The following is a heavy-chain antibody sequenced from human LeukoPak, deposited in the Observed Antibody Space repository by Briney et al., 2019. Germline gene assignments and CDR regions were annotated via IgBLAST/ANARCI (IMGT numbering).Heavy chain of an antibody. CDR1: GFTFSTSA. D-gene: IGHD1-26*01. Sequence: GGSLRLSCAVSGFTFSTSAMSWVRQIPGKGLEWVSAIAPNGGSREYRDSVKGRFTISRDNSKNTLHLQMNSLRGDDTAVYYCARVQYSGSYGYYYGMDVWGQGTTVTVSS. CDR2: IAPNGGSR. J-gene: IGHJ6*02. V-gene: IGHV3-23*01. CDR3: ARVQYSGSYGYYYGMDV.